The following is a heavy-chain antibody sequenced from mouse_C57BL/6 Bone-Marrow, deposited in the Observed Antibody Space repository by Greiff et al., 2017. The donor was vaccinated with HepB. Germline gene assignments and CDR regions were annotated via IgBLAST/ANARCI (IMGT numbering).Heavy chain of an antibody. J-gene: IGHJ2*01. CDR3: ARSYYGSSYVGGYDFDY. CDR2: INPNNGGT. Sequence: VQLQQSGPELVKPGASVKISCKASGYTFTDYYMNWVKQSHGKSLEWIGDINPNNGGTSYNQKFKGKATLTVDKSSSTAYMELRSLTSEDSAVYYGARSYYGSSYVGGYDFDYWGQGTTLTVSS. V-gene: IGHV1-26*01. CDR1: GYTFTDYY. D-gene: IGHD1-1*01.